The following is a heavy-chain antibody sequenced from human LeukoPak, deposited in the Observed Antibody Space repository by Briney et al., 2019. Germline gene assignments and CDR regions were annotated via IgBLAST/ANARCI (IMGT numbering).Heavy chain of an antibody. Sequence: GGSLRLSCAASGFTFSTYSMNWVRQAPGKGLEWVAVISYDGSNKYYADSVKGRFTISRDNSKNTLYLQMNSLRAEDTAVYYCAKDRHDILTPGNPWGQGTLVTVSS. CDR3: AKDRHDILTPGNP. J-gene: IGHJ5*02. CDR2: ISYDGSNK. CDR1: GFTFSTYS. V-gene: IGHV3-30*18. D-gene: IGHD3-9*01.